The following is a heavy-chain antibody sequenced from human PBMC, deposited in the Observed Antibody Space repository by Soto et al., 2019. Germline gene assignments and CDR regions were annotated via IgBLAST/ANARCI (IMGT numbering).Heavy chain of an antibody. V-gene: IGHV4-31*03. Sequence: QVQLQESGPGLVKPSQTLSLTCTVSGGSISSGGYYWYWIRQHPGKGLEWIGYIYYSGTTYYNPSLKSGVTISVDKSKNQFSLKLRSVTAADTGVYYCAVLCVACGGFNYSGMDVWGQGTTVTVSS. CDR1: GGSISSGGYY. CDR2: IYYSGTT. CDR3: AVLCVACGGFNYSGMDV. J-gene: IGHJ6*02. D-gene: IGHD2-21*01.